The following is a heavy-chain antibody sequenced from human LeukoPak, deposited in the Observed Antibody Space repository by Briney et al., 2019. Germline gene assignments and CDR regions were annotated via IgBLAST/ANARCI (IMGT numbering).Heavy chain of an antibody. D-gene: IGHD2-15*01. CDR2: ISGSGGST. CDR3: ANIPCSGGSCYHQNDAFDI. V-gene: IGHV3-23*01. CDR1: GFTFSSYA. J-gene: IGHJ3*02. Sequence: GGSLRLSCAASGFTFSSYAMSWVRQAPGKGLEWVSAISGSGGSTYYADSVKGRFTISRDNSKNTLYLQMNSLRAEDTAVYYCANIPCSGGSCYHQNDAFDIWGRGTMVTVSS.